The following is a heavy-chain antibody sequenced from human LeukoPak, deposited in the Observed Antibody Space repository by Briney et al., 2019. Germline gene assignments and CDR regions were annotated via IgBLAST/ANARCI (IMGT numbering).Heavy chain of an antibody. Sequence: GGSLRLSCAASGFTFSGYSLTWVRQAPGKGLEWVSSISNTGSYTYYLDSVKGRFTISRDNAKNSTFLQMNSLRAEDTALYYCAKGSGGSCYSPADYWGQGTLVTVSS. CDR2: ISNTGSYT. CDR1: GFTFSGYS. V-gene: IGHV3-21*04. D-gene: IGHD2-15*01. CDR3: AKGSGGSCYSPADY. J-gene: IGHJ4*02.